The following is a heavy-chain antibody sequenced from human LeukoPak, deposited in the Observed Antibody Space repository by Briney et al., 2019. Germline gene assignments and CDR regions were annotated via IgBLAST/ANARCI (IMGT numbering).Heavy chain of an antibody. CDR1: GGSFSGYY. Sequence: PSETLSLTCAVYGGSFSGYYWSWIRQPPGKGLEWIGEINHSGSTNYNPSLKSRVTISVDTSRNQFSLKLSSVTAADTAVYYCARGVGVPADEPGDDYWGQGTLVTVSS. V-gene: IGHV4-34*01. CDR3: ARGVGVPADEPGDDY. D-gene: IGHD2-2*01. J-gene: IGHJ4*02. CDR2: INHSGST.